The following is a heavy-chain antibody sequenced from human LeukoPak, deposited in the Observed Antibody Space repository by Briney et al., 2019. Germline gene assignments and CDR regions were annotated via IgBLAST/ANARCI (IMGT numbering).Heavy chain of an antibody. CDR3: ARPLHSSGWAAEYFQH. D-gene: IGHD6-19*01. Sequence: ASVKVSCKASGYTFTCYYMHWVRQAPGQGLEWMGWINPNSGGTNYAQKFQGWVTMTRDTSISTAYMELSRLRSDDTAVYYCARPLHSSGWAAEYFQHWGQGTLVTVSS. V-gene: IGHV1-2*04. CDR2: INPNSGGT. CDR1: GYTFTCYY. J-gene: IGHJ1*01.